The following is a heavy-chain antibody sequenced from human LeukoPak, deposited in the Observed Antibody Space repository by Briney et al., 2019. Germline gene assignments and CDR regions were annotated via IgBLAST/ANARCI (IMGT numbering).Heavy chain of an antibody. J-gene: IGHJ4*02. CDR2: INPSGGST. D-gene: IGHD3-10*01. V-gene: IGHV1-46*01. Sequence: ASVKVSCKASGYTFTSYYMHWVRQAPGQGLEWMGIINPSGGSTSYAQKFQGRVTMTRDTSTSTVYMELSSLRSEDTAVYYCAMQNIGVLRFGETPSDYWGQGTLVTVSS. CDR3: AMQNIGVLRFGETPSDY. CDR1: GYTFTSYY.